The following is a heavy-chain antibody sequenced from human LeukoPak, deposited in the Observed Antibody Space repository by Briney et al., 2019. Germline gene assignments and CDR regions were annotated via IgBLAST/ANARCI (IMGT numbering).Heavy chain of an antibody. V-gene: IGHV3-21*01. CDR3: AREIPFYDFWSGYKNWFDP. CDR2: ISSSSSYI. Sequence: PGGSLRLSCAASGFTFSSYSMNWVRQAPGKGLEWVSSISSSSSYIYYADSVKGRFTISRDNAKNSLYLQMNSLRAEDTAVYYCAREIPFYDFWSGYKNWFDPWGQGTLVTVSS. D-gene: IGHD3-3*01. CDR1: GFTFSSYS. J-gene: IGHJ5*02.